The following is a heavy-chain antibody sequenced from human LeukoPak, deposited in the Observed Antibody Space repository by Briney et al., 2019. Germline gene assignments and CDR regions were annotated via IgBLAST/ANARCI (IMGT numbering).Heavy chain of an antibody. CDR3: AKNGGSQCYSHLDS. J-gene: IGHJ4*02. D-gene: IGHD2-15*01. V-gene: IGHV3-23*01. CDR1: GFTFSSYA. CDR2: TSGSGGST. Sequence: PGGSLRLSCAASGFTFSSYAMSWVRQAPGKGLEWVSGTSGSGGSTYYAGSVKGRFTISRDNSKNTLYLQMISLRVEDTAVYYCAKNGGSQCYSHLDSWGQGTLVTVSS.